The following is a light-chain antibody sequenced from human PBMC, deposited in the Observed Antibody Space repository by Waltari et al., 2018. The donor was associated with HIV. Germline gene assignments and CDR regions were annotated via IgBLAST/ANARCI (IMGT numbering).Light chain of an antibody. V-gene: IGKV1-5*03. CDR2: KAS. CDR3: QQYNNYPLT. Sequence: DIQMTQSPSTLSASVGDRVTITCRASQTCHSWLAWSQQKPGKAPKLLIYKASSLESGVPSRFSGSGSGTDFTLTISSLQPDDSATYYCQQYNNYPLTFGGGTRLEIK. J-gene: IGKJ4*01. CDR1: QTCHSW.